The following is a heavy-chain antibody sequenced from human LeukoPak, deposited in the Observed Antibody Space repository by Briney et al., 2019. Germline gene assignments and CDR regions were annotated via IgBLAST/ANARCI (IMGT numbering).Heavy chain of an antibody. D-gene: IGHD4-17*01. CDR3: ARVVNGDYPPDY. J-gene: IGHJ4*02. CDR1: GYTFTSYD. CDR2: MNPNSGNT. V-gene: IGHV1-8*01. Sequence: ASVKVSCKASGYTFTSYDINWVRQATEQGLEWMGWMNPNSGNTGYAQKFQGRVTMTRNTSISTAYMELSSLRSEDTAVYYCARVVNGDYPPDYWGQGTLVTVSS.